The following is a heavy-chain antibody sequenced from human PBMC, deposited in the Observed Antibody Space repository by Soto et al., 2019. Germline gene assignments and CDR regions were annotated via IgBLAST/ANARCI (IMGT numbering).Heavy chain of an antibody. CDR2: INPNSGGT. J-gene: IGHJ5*02. Sequence: QVQLVQSGAEVKKPGASVKVSCKASGYTFTGYYMHWVRQAPGQGLEWMGWINPNSGGTNYAQKLQGRVTRTRDTSISTAYRELSRLRSDDTAVYYCGRDRRGDFAWLTNWFAPWGQGTLVTVSS. CDR1: GYTFTGYY. CDR3: GRDRRGDFAWLTNWFAP. V-gene: IGHV1-2*02. D-gene: IGHD3-9*01.